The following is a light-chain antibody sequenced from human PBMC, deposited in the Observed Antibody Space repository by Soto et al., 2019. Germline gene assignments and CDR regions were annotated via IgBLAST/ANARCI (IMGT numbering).Light chain of an antibody. Sequence: EIVMTQTPATLSVSPGERATLSCRASQSVSSNLAWYQQKPGQAPRLLIYGASTRATGISARFSGSGSGTEFTVNISSLQSEDCAVYYCQQYNNWPLTFGGGTKVEIK. CDR1: QSVSSN. CDR2: GAS. V-gene: IGKV3-15*01. CDR3: QQYNNWPLT. J-gene: IGKJ4*01.